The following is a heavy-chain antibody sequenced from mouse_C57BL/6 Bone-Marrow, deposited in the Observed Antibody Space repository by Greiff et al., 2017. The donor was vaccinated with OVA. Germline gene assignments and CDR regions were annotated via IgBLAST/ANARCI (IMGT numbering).Heavy chain of an antibody. J-gene: IGHJ4*01. CDR2: IRNKANGYTT. CDR1: GFTFTDYY. V-gene: IGHV7-3*01. Sequence: EVKLMESGGGLVQPGGSLSLSCAASGFTFTDYYMSWVRQPPGKALEWLGFIRNKANGYTTEYSASVKGRFTISRDNSQSNLYLQRNALRAEDSATYYCARYRVKMDYWGQGTSVTVSS. CDR3: ARYRVKMDY. D-gene: IGHD1-3*01.